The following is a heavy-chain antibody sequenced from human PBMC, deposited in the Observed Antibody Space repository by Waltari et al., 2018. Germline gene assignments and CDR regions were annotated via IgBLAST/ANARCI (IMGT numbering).Heavy chain of an antibody. V-gene: IGHV3-9*01. CDR1: GFDFYDYA. CDR3: AASRGVYWYFDF. J-gene: IGHJ2*01. CDR2: GSWSGATV. Sequence: EVQLVESGGGLVQPGRSLRLSCAASGFDFYDYAMHLVRQVPGKGLEWVAGGSWSGATVGDADSLNGRCSISRDNAKNSLYLQMNSMRVEHTAFYYCAASRGVYWYFDFWGRGTLVSVSS. D-gene: IGHD3-16*01.